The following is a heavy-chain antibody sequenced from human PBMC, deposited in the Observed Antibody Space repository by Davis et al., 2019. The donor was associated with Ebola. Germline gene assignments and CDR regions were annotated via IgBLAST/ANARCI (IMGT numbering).Heavy chain of an antibody. Sequence: GGSLRLSCAASGFTFSGSAMHWVRQASGKGLEWVGRIRSKANSYATAYAASVKGRFTISRDDSKNTAYLQMNSLKTEDTAMYYCTSWVVAATPDLLGNDYWGQGTLVTVSS. CDR3: TSWVVAATPDLLGNDY. D-gene: IGHD2-15*01. V-gene: IGHV3-73*01. CDR2: IRSKANSYAT. J-gene: IGHJ4*02. CDR1: GFTFSGSA.